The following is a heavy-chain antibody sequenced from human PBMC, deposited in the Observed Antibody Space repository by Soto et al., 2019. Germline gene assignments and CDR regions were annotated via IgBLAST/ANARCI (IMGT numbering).Heavy chain of an antibody. CDR3: AHRPTEEDSSGWYNY. CDR2: IYWNDDK. CDR1: GFSLSTSGVG. Sequence: QITLKESGPTLVKPTQTLTLTCTFSGFSLSTSGVGVGWIRQPPGKALEWLALIYWNDDKRYSPSLKSRLTITKDTSKNQVVLTMTNMDPVDTATYYCAHRPTEEDSSGWYNYWGQGTLVTVSS. D-gene: IGHD6-19*01. V-gene: IGHV2-5*01. J-gene: IGHJ4*02.